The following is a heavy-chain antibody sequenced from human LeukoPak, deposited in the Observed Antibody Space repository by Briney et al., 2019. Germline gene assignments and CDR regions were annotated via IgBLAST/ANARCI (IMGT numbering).Heavy chain of an antibody. Sequence: GGSLRLSCAASGFTFSSYAMSWVRQAPGKGLECVSAISGSGGSTYYADSVKGRFTISRDNSKNTLYLQMNSLRAEDTAVYYCAKSIMITFGGVIALGDAFDIWGQGTMVTVSS. CDR2: ISGSGGST. V-gene: IGHV3-23*01. J-gene: IGHJ3*02. D-gene: IGHD3-16*02. CDR1: GFTFSSYA. CDR3: AKSIMITFGGVIALGDAFDI.